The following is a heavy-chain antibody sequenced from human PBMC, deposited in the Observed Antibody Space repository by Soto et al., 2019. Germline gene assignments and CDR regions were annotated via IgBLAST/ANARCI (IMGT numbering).Heavy chain of an antibody. CDR1: GYTFTSYA. Sequence: ASVKVSCKASGYTFTSYAMHWVRQAPGQRLEWMGWINAGNGNTKYSQKFQGRVTITRDTSASTAYMELSSLRSEDTAVYYCARAPLAYCSGGSCYPDYYYYYGMDVWGQGTTVTVSS. V-gene: IGHV1-3*01. CDR2: INAGNGNT. D-gene: IGHD2-15*01. J-gene: IGHJ6*02. CDR3: ARAPLAYCSGGSCYPDYYYYYGMDV.